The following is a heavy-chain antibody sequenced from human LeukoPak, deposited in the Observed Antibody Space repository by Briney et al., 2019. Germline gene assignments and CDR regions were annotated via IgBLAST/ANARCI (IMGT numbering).Heavy chain of an antibody. CDR1: GGSISSNNW. CDR2: IYHSGSP. CDR3: ARVNINNWHSCDY. Sequence: PSETLSLTCTVSGGSISSNNWWGWVRQPPGKGLEWIGEIYHSGSPNYNPALKSRVTISVDKSRNHFSLNLSSVTAADTAVYYCARVNINNWHSCDYWGQGTLVTVSS. D-gene: IGHD1-1*01. J-gene: IGHJ4*02. V-gene: IGHV4-4*02.